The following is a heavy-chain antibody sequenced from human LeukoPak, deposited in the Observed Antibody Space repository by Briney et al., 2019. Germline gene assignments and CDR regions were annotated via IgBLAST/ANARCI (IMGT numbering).Heavy chain of an antibody. CDR3: ARVAHHLRFLEWLLPCDN. V-gene: IGHV3-74*01. CDR2: INSDGINT. J-gene: IGHJ4*02. Sequence: GGSLRLSCAASGFTFSNYWMHWVRQAPGKGLVWVSRINSDGINTSYADSVKGRFTISRDNAKNTLNLQMNSLRAEDTAVYYCARVAHHLRFLEWLLPCDNWGQGTLVTVSS. CDR1: GFTFSNYW. D-gene: IGHD3-3*01.